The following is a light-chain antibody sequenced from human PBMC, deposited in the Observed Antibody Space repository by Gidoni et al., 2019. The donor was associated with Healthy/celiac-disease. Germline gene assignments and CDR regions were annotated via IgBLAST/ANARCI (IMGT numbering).Light chain of an antibody. CDR1: SSDVGGYNY. CDR3: SSYTSSSTWV. V-gene: IGLV2-14*01. Sequence: QSDLTQPASVSGSPGQSITISCPCTSSDVGGYNYVSWYQQHPSKAPKLMIYDVSNRHSGVSNRFSGSKTGNTSSLTISGLQAEDEADYYCSSYTSSSTWVFGGGTKLTVL. J-gene: IGLJ3*02. CDR2: DVS.